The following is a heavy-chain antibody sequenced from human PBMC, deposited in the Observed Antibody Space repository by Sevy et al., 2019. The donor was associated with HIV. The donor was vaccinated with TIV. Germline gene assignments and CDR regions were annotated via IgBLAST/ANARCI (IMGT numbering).Heavy chain of an antibody. V-gene: IGHV3-30-3*01. CDR2: ISYDGSNK. J-gene: IGHJ6*02. CDR3: ARDVSYYDFWSGYYPYYYSMDV. D-gene: IGHD3-3*01. CDR1: GFTFTSYA. Sequence: GGSLRLSCAASGFTFTSYAMHWVRQAPGKGLEWVAVISYDGSNKYYADSVKGRFTISRDNSKNTLYLQMNSLRAEDTAVYYCARDVSYYDFWSGYYPYYYSMDVWGQGTTVTVSS.